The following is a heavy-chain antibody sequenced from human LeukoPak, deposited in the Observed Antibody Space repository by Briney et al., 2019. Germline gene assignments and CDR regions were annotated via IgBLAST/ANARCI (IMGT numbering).Heavy chain of an antibody. D-gene: IGHD3-16*01. Sequence: SETLSLTCTVSGGSISSGDYYWSWIRQPPGKGLEWIGYIYYSGSTHYNPSLKSRVTISVDTSKNQFSLKLSSVTAADTAVYYCARGGWGNWFDPWGQGTLVTVSS. CDR2: IYYSGST. J-gene: IGHJ5*02. CDR3: ARGGWGNWFDP. V-gene: IGHV4-30-4*01. CDR1: GGSISSGDYY.